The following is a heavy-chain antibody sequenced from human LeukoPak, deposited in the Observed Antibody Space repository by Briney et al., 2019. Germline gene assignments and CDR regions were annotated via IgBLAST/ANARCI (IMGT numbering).Heavy chain of an antibody. J-gene: IGHJ6*03. CDR1: GGSISSSSYY. V-gene: IGHV4-39*07. CDR3: ARAKVYYYYMDV. Sequence: PSETLSLTCTVSGGSISSSSYYWSWIRQPPGKGLEWIGEINHSGSTNYNPSLKSRVTISVDTSKNQFSLKLSSVTAADTAVYYCARAKVYYYYMDVWGKGTTVTVSS. CDR2: INHSGST.